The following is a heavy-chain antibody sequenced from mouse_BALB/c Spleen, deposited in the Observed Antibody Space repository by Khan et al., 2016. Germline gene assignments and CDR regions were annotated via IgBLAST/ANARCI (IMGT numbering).Heavy chain of an antibody. D-gene: IGHD1-1*02. CDR1: GYTFTDYS. Sequence: QIQLGQSGPELKKPGETVKISCKASGYTFTDYSMHWVKQAPGKGLKWMGWINTETGEPTYADDFKGRFAFSLETSASTAYLQINNLKNEDTATYSGARSRGGSYDDEAKDYWGQGASVTVSS. V-gene: IGHV9-2-1*01. CDR2: INTETGEP. J-gene: IGHJ4*01. CDR3: ARSRGGSYDDEAKDY.